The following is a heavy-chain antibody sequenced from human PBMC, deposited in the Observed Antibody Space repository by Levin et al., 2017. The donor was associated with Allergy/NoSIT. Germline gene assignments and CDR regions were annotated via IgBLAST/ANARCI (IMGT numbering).Heavy chain of an antibody. CDR2: ISWNSGSI. CDR1: GFTFDDYA. Sequence: GGSLRLSCAASGFTFDDYAMHWVRQAPGKGLEWVSGISWNSGSIGYADSVKGRFTISRDNAKNSLYLQMNSLRAEDTALYYCAKGRIAVAGGHYFDYWGQGTLVTVSS. J-gene: IGHJ4*02. D-gene: IGHD6-19*01. V-gene: IGHV3-9*01. CDR3: AKGRIAVAGGHYFDY.